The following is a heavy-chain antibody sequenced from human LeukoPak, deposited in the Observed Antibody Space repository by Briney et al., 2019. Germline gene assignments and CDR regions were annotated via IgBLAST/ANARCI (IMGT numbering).Heavy chain of an antibody. Sequence: SETLSLTCAVYGGSISGYYWSWIRQHPGKGLEWIGYIYYSGSTYYNPSLKSRVTISVDTSKNQFSLKLSSVTAADTAVYYCAREMTTVTYNWFDPWGQGTLVTVSS. CDR3: AREMTTVTYNWFDP. J-gene: IGHJ5*02. CDR1: GGSISGYY. CDR2: IYYSGST. V-gene: IGHV4-31*11. D-gene: IGHD4-17*01.